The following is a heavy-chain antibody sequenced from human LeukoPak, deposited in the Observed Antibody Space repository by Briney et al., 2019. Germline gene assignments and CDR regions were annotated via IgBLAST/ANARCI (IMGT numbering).Heavy chain of an antibody. D-gene: IGHD2-2*01. J-gene: IGHJ6*02. Sequence: SVKVSCKASGGTFISYAISWVRQAPGQGLEWMGGIIPILGTANYAQKFQGRVTITADESTSTAYMELSSLRSEDTAVYYCARAPIVVVPAATETYYYGMDVWGQGTTVTVSS. CDR2: IIPILGTA. CDR3: ARAPIVVVPAATETYYYGMDV. CDR1: GGTFISYA. V-gene: IGHV1-69*13.